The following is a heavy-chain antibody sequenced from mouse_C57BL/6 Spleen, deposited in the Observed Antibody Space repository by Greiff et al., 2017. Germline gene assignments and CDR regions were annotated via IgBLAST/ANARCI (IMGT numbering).Heavy chain of an antibody. Sequence: EVQLVESGPGLVKPSQSLSLTCSVTGYSITSGYYWNWIRQFPGNKLEWMGYISYDGSNNYNPSLKNRISITRDTSTNQFFLKLTSVTTEDTATYYCGGSSYGYFDVWGTGTTVTVSS. CDR2: ISYDGSN. CDR1: GYSITSGYY. D-gene: IGHD1-1*01. V-gene: IGHV3-6*01. J-gene: IGHJ1*03. CDR3: GGSSYGYFDV.